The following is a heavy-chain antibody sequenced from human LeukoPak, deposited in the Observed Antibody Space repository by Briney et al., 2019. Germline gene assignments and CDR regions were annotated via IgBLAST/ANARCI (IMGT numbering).Heavy chain of an antibody. J-gene: IGHJ6*02. V-gene: IGHV4-34*01. CDR1: GGSFSGYY. D-gene: IGHD2-2*01. CDR2: INHSGST. Sequence: SETLSLTCAVYGGSFSGYYWSWIRQPPGKGLDWIGEINHSGSTNYNTSLKSRVTISVDTSKNQFSLKLSSVTAADTAVYYCARGLGVYCSSTSCHVRGMDVWGQGTTVTVSS. CDR3: ARGLGVYCSSTSCHVRGMDV.